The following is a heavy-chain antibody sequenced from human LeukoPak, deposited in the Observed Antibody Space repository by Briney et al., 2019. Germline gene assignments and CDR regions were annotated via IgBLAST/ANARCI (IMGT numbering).Heavy chain of an antibody. V-gene: IGHV5-51*01. Sequence: GESLKISCKGSGYSFTSYWIDWVRQMPGKGLDWLGITYPGDSDTRYSPSFQGQVTISADNSISTAYLQWSSLKASATAMSYCARGSNWNFGVATPVRFDPWGQGTLVTVSS. CDR3: ARGSNWNFGVATPVRFDP. CDR1: GYSFTSYW. CDR2: TYPGDSDT. J-gene: IGHJ5*02. D-gene: IGHD1-7*01.